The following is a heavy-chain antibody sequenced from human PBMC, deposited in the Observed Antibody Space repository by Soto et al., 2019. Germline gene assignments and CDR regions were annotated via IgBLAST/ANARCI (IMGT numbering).Heavy chain of an antibody. J-gene: IGHJ1*01. V-gene: IGHV3-43*02. CDR1: GFTFRNYA. Sequence: GGSLRLSCAASGFTFRNYAMSWVRQATGKGLEWVSSISDNGGTTYYADSVKGRFTISRDNSKNSLYLQMNSLRTEDTALYYCAKDRAGLVQLAEYFQHWGQGTLVTVSS. CDR3: AKDRAGLVQLAEYFQH. CDR2: ISDNGGTT. D-gene: IGHD6-19*01.